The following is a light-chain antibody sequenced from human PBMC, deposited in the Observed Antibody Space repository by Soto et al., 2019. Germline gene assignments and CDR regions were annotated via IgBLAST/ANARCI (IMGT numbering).Light chain of an antibody. J-gene: IGLJ1*01. Sequence: QSVLTQAPSVSGTPGQRVTITCSGSSSNIGRNSVNWYQHLPGTAPELRTQGNNHRPSGVPDRFSGSKSGTSASLAISGLQPEDEADYCCAAWDDSLNEYVFGDGTKVTVL. V-gene: IGLV1-44*01. CDR1: SSNIGRNS. CDR3: AAWDDSLNEYV. CDR2: GNN.